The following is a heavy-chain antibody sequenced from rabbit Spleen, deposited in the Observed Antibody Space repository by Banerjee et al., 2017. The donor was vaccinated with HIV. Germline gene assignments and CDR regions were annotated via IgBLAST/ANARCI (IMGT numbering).Heavy chain of an antibody. Sequence: QSLEESGGDLVKPGASLTLTCTASGVSFSSSSYMCWVRQAPGKGLEWIACIDTGSSGFTDFATWVKGRFTCSKTSSTTVTLQMTRLTAADTATYFCARDTSSSFSSYGMDLWGPGTLVTVS. J-gene: IGHJ6*01. CDR2: IDTGSSGFT. CDR1: GVSFSSSSY. CDR3: ARDTSSSFSSYGMDL. D-gene: IGHD1-1*01. V-gene: IGHV1S40*01.